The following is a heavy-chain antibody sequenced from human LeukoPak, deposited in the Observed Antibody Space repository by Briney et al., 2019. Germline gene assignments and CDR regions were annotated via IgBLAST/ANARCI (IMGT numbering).Heavy chain of an antibody. J-gene: IGHJ6*03. D-gene: IGHD7-27*01. CDR2: INSDGSST. CDR1: GFTFSSYW. Sequence: PGGSLRLSCAASGFTFSSYWVHWVRQAPGKGLVWVSCINSDGSSTSYADSVKGRFTISRDNAKNTLYLQMNSLRAEDTAVYYCARSDQANWGSGTDYMDVWGKGTTVTVSS. V-gene: IGHV3-74*01. CDR3: ARSDQANWGSGTDYMDV.